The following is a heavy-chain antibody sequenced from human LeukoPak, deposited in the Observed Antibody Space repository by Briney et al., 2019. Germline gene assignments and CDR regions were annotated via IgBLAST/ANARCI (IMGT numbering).Heavy chain of an antibody. D-gene: IGHD4-17*01. CDR3: ARVISGRVMYGDYGVYYLDY. V-gene: IGHV4-30-4*01. J-gene: IGHJ4*02. Sequence: PSETLSLTCTVSGGSISSGDYYWAWIRQPPGKGLEWIGYIHYSGSYYYNPSLKSRVTISADTSKNQFSLKLSSVTAADTAVYYCARVISGRVMYGDYGVYYLDYWGQGTLVTVSS. CDR2: IHYSGSY. CDR1: GGSISSGDYY.